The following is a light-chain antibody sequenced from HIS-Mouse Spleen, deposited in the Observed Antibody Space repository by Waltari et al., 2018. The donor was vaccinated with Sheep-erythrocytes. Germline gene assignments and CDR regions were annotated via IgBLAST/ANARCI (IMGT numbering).Light chain of an antibody. J-gene: IGLJ2*01. CDR3: NSRDSSGNHLGVV. Sequence: SSELTQDPAVSVALGQTVRITCQGDSLRSYYASLLKQKPGQAPVLVIYGKNNRPSGIPDRFSGSSSGNTASLTITGAQAEDEADFYCNSRDSSGNHLGVVFGGGTKLTVL. CDR2: GKN. CDR1: SLRSYY. V-gene: IGLV3-19*01.